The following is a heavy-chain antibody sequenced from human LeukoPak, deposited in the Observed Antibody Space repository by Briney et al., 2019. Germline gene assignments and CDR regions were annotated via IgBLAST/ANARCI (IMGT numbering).Heavy chain of an antibody. CDR2: ISAYNGNT. J-gene: IGHJ4*02. Sequence: ASVKVSCKASGYTFTSYGISWVGQAPGQGLEWMGWISAYNGNTNYAQKLQGRVTMATDTSTSTAYMKLRSLRSDDTAVYYCARVMWDDYGDYVSHYYFDYWGQGTLVTVSS. CDR3: ARVMWDDYGDYVSHYYFDY. D-gene: IGHD4-17*01. V-gene: IGHV1-18*01. CDR1: GYTFTSYG.